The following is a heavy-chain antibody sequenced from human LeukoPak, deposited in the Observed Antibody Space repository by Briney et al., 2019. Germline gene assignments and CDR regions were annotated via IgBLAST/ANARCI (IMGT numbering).Heavy chain of an antibody. CDR2: IYTSGST. Sequence: SETLSLTCTVSGGSISSYYWSWIRQPAGKGLEWIGRIYTSGSTNYNPSLKSRVTMSVDTSKNQFSLKLSSVTAADTAVYYCSRMQRSFLKVVLYLRMGVLGQRDTVTVSS. CDR1: GGSISSYY. V-gene: IGHV4-4*07. CDR3: SRMQRSFLKVVLYLRMGV. J-gene: IGHJ6*01. D-gene: IGHD2-15*01.